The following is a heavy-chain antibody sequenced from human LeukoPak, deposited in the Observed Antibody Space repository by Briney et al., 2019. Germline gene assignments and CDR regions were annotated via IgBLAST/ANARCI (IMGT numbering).Heavy chain of an antibody. CDR2: ISKSSYDI. CDR3: FCGSRFVYHFDY. V-gene: IGHV3-21*01. J-gene: IGHJ4*02. D-gene: IGHD6-13*01. Sequence: GGSLRLSCGASGFTFSNYSMNWVRQAPGKGLEWVSSISKSSYDIYYADSVKGRFTISRDNAKKSLYLQMNSLTAEDTAIYYCFCGSRFVYHFDYWGQGTLVTVSS. CDR1: GFTFSNYS.